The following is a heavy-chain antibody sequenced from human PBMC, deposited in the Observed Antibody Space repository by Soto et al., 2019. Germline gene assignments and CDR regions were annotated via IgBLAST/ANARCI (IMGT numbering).Heavy chain of an antibody. CDR2: ITSTGDRA. CDR3: AKYYMVTRSPFDY. Sequence: GGSLRLSCAASGFTFSSYAMSWVRQAPGKGLEWVSSITSTGDRAYYAESVKGRFTVSRDNSKNTLYLQMNSLRAEDTAVYYCAKYYMVTRSPFDYWGQGTLVTVSS. D-gene: IGHD5-18*01. V-gene: IGHV3-23*01. CDR1: GFTFSSYA. J-gene: IGHJ4*02.